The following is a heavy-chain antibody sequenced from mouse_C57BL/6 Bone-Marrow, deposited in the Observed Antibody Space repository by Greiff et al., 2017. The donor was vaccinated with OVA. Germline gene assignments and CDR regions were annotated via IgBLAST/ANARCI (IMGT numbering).Heavy chain of an antibody. CDR2: IYPGNSDT. Sequence: VQLQQSGTVLARPGASVKMSCKTSGYTFTSYWMHWVKQRPGQGLEWIGAIYPGNSDTSYNQKFKGKAKLTAVTSASTAYMELSSLTNEDSAVYYCTRCPYSNYLYAMDYWGQGTSVTVSS. V-gene: IGHV1-5*01. CDR1: GYTFTSYW. D-gene: IGHD2-5*01. CDR3: TRCPYSNYLYAMDY. J-gene: IGHJ4*01.